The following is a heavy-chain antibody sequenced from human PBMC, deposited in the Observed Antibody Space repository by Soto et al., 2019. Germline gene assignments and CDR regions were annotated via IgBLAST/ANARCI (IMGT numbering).Heavy chain of an antibody. CDR1: GFTFSSYS. D-gene: IGHD3-22*01. Sequence: EAQLVESGGGLVKPGGSLRLSCAASGFTFSSYSMNWVRQAPGKGLEWVSSISSSSSYIYYADSVKGRFTISRDNAKNSLYLQMNSLRAEDTAVYYCAQNYYDSSGYWGFDYWGQGTLVTVSS. J-gene: IGHJ4*02. CDR3: AQNYYDSSGYWGFDY. CDR2: ISSSSSYI. V-gene: IGHV3-21*01.